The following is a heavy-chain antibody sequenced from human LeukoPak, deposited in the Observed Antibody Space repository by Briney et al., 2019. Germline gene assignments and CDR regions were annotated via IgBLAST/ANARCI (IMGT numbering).Heavy chain of an antibody. CDR2: SYHSGGT. J-gene: IGHJ6*03. D-gene: IGHD5-18*01. CDR3: ARASAMGQGYYYYMDV. Sequence: SETLSLTCTVSGGSISSYYWSWIRQTPGKGLEWVGHSYHSGGTNYNPSFKSRVTISIDTSKNQFSLKLSSVTAADTAVYYCARASAMGQGYYYYMDVWGKGTTVTISS. CDR1: GGSISSYY. V-gene: IGHV4-59*01.